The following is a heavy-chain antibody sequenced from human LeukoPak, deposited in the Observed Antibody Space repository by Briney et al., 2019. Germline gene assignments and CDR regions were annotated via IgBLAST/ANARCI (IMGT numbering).Heavy chain of an antibody. Sequence: PSETLSLTCTASGGSISSGGYYWSWIRQHPGKGLEWIGYIYYSGSTYYNPSLKSRVTISVDTSKNQFSLKLSSVTAADTAVYYCAREGYCSRTSCSLDAIEIWGQGTLVAVSS. CDR1: GGSISSGGYY. CDR3: AREGYCSRTSCSLDAIEI. CDR2: IYYSGST. V-gene: IGHV4-31*03. D-gene: IGHD2-2*01. J-gene: IGHJ3*02.